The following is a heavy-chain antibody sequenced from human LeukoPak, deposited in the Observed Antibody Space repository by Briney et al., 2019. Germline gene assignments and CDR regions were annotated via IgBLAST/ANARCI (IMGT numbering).Heavy chain of an antibody. J-gene: IGHJ6*02. D-gene: IGHD2-2*01. V-gene: IGHV4-34*01. CDR3: AGARPRYCSSTSCYVHYYYGMDV. Sequence: SETLSLTCAVYGGSFSGYYWSWIRQPPGKGLEWIGEINHSGSTNYNPSLKSRVTISVDTSKNQFSLKLSSVTAADTAVYYCAGARPRYCSSTSCYVHYYYGMDVWGQGTTVTVSS. CDR2: INHSGST. CDR1: GGSFSGYY.